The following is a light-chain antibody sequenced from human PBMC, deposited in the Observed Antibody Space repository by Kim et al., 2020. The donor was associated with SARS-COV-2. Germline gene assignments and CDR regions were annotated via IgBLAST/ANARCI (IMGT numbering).Light chain of an antibody. V-gene: IGLV1-44*01. CDR3: ASWDDSLSGWV. J-gene: IGLJ3*02. Sequence: GRRVTISCSGSSSDIGSNTVSWYQQFPGTTPKLLIYSNVQRPSGVPDRFSGSKSGTSASLAISGLQSEDEADYYCASWDDSLSGWVFGGGTQLTVL. CDR1: SSDIGSNT. CDR2: SNV.